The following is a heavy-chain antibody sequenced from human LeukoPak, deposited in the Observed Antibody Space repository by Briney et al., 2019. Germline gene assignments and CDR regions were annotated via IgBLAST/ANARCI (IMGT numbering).Heavy chain of an antibody. J-gene: IGHJ4*02. D-gene: IGHD4-17*01. CDR1: GGSISSYY. Sequence: SETLSLTCTVSGGSISSYYWSCIWQPPGKGLEWIGRIYTSGSINYNPSLKSRVTTSVDTSKNQFSLKLSSVTAADTAVYYCARDTVTNPFDYWGQGTLVTVSS. CDR3: ARDTVTNPFDY. CDR2: IYTSGSI. V-gene: IGHV4-4*07.